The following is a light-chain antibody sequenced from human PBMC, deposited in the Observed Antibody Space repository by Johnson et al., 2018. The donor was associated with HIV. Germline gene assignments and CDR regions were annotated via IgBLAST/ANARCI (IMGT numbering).Light chain of an antibody. CDR1: SSNIGNNY. CDR2: ENN. CDR3: GTWDSSLSTYV. J-gene: IGLJ1*01. Sequence: QCVLTQPPSVSAAPGQKVTISCSGSSSNIGNNYVSWYQQLPGTAPKVLIHENNKRPSGIPDRFSGSKSGTSATLGIPALQTGDEADYYCGTWDSSLSTYVFGTGTKVTVL. V-gene: IGLV1-51*02.